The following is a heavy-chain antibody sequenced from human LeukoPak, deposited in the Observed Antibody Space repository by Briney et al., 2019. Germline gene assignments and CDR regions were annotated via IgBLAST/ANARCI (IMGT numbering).Heavy chain of an antibody. CDR3: ARYQWLQPLDY. D-gene: IGHD5-12*01. CDR1: GYSIRSGYY. J-gene: IGHJ4*02. Sequence: SEPLSLTCTVSGYSIRSGYYRGWLRQPPGKGLEWTGCIHHSGSTYYIPSLKSRVTISVVTSKNQFSLKLSSVAAADTAVYYCARYQWLQPLDYWGQGTLVTVSS. V-gene: IGHV4-38-2*02. CDR2: IHHSGST.